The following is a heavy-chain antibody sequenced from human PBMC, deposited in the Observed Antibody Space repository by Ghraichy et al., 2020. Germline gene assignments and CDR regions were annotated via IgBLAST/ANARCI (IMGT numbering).Heavy chain of an antibody. V-gene: IGHV3-23*01. CDR2: ISGTGYST. CDR3: AKGGGQPGGSSWYDYFDY. Sequence: GESLNISCAASGFTFSSYAMTWVRQAPGKGLEWVSGISGTGYSTYYADSVKGRFTISRDNSKNTLYLQVNSLRAEDTAVFFCAKGGGQPGGSSWYDYFDYWGQGSLVTVSS. D-gene: IGHD6-13*01. J-gene: IGHJ4*02. CDR1: GFTFSSYA.